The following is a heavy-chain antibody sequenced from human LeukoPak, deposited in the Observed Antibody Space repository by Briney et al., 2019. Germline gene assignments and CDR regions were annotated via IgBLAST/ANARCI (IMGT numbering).Heavy chain of an antibody. J-gene: IGHJ4*02. CDR3: ARGGAVGDGYNPFDY. Sequence: ASVKVSCKASGYTFTSYYMHWVRQAPGQGLEWMGIINPSGGSTSYAQKFQGRVTMTRDTSTSAVYIELSSLRSEDTAVYYCARGGAVGDGYNPFDYWAREPWSPSPQ. D-gene: IGHD5-24*01. CDR2: INPSGGST. CDR1: GYTFTSYY. V-gene: IGHV1-46*01.